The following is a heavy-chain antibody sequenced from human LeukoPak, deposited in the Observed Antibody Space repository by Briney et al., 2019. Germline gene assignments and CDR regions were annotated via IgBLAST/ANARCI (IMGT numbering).Heavy chain of an antibody. CDR1: GSSIGRHY. D-gene: IGHD6-13*01. J-gene: IGHJ4*02. Sequence: SETLSLTCSVSGSSIGRHYWTWIRQPPGKGLEWIGYTHLSGSNNYNPSLKSRATTSLDRATNQISLTLTSVTAADTAVYFCARAKAAGSYDFWGQGTLVTV. V-gene: IGHV4-59*11. CDR3: ARAKAAGSYDF. CDR2: THLSGSN.